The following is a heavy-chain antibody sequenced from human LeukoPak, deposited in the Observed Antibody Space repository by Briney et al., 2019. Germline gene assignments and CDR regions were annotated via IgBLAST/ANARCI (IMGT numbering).Heavy chain of an antibody. D-gene: IGHD1-20*01. V-gene: IGHV3-66*01. CDR3: ARGPSVTDAPPVVDY. CDR1: GFTVSSNY. Sequence: PGGSLRLSCAASGFTVSSNYMSWVRQAPGKGLEWVSVIYSGGSTYYADSVKGRLTISRDNSKNTLYLQMNSLRAEDTAVYYCARGPSVTDAPPVVDYWGRGTLVTVSS. J-gene: IGHJ4*02. CDR2: IYSGGST.